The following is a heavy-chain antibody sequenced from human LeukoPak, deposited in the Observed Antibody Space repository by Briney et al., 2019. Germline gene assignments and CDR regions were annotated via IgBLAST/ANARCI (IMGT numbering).Heavy chain of an antibody. D-gene: IGHD4-23*01. CDR3: ARDLHGGNSFTSDWYFDL. Sequence: PSETLSLTCAVSGGSISISSSNWWSWVRQPPGKGLEWIGEIFHSGSTIYHPSLKSRVTISVDKSKNQFSLKLSSLTAADTAVYYCARDLHGGNSFTSDWYFDLWGRGTLVTVSS. CDR2: IFHSGST. J-gene: IGHJ2*01. V-gene: IGHV4-4*02. CDR1: GGSISISSSNW.